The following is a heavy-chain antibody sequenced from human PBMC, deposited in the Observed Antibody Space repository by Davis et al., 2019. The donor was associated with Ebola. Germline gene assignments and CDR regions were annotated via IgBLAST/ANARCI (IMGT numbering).Heavy chain of an antibody. J-gene: IGHJ4*02. D-gene: IGHD4-17*01. CDR3: AIHGDVGF. V-gene: IGHV3-48*03. CDR1: GFSFSSFG. CDR2: ITGSGETT. Sequence: PGGSLRLSCAASGFSFSSFGMNWVRQAPGEGLEWVSYITGSGETTYYADSVKGRFTISRDNGKNSLYLQMNSLRVEDTATYYCAIHGDVGFGGQGTLVTVS.